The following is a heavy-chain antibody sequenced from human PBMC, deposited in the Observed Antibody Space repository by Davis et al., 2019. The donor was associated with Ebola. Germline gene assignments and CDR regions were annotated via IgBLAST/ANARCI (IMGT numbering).Heavy chain of an antibody. CDR1: ALTYNNSA. CDR2: INDNGGTT. D-gene: IGHD3-3*01. J-gene: IGHJ3*02. V-gene: IGHV3-64D*06. CDR3: VKDRRWSYAFDI. Sequence: SLMFSCSASALTYNNSATYWVRPAPGRGLDFVSGINDNGGTTHYADSVKGRFTISRDDSRSTVYLQMSSLTVEDTALYYCVKDRRWSYAFDIWGQGTMVTVSS.